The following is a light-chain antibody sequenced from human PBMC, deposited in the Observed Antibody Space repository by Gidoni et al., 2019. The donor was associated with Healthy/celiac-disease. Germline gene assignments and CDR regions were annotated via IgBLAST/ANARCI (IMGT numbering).Light chain of an antibody. CDR2: DAS. CDR1: QGVSSY. V-gene: IGKV3D-11*01. Sequence: EIVLTQSPATLSLSPGERATLSCRASQGVSSYLAWYQQKPGQAPRLLIYDASNRATGIPARFSGSGPGTDFTLTISSREPEDFAVYYCQQGFTFGPGTKVDIK. CDR3: QQGFT. J-gene: IGKJ3*01.